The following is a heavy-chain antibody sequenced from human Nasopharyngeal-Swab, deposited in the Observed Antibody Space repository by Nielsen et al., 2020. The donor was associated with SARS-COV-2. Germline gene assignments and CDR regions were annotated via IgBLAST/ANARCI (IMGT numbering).Heavy chain of an antibody. D-gene: IGHD4-17*01. J-gene: IGHJ5*01. V-gene: IGHV3-53*01. CDR1: GFTVSSNY. CDR2: IYSGGST. CDR3: AKDYRIGYGDMFDS. Sequence: GESLKISCAASGFTVSSNYMSWVRQAPGKGLEWVSVIYSGGSTYYADSVKGRFTISRDNSRNTLYLQMNSLTAEDTAVYFCAKDYRIGYGDMFDSWGQGTLVTVSS.